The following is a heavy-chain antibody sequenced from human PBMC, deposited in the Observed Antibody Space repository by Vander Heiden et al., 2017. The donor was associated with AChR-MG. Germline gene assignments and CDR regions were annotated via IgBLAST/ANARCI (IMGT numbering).Heavy chain of an antibody. Sequence: EVQLVQPRAYVNPPAQSLTISCQGSAYSFTSFWIAWVRQMPGHCLGGMGSIYTGDSESKYSPSFQGQVSISANKSTTTAHLQWASLQASDTAMYYCVRHGAGGVTAYPLDFWGPGTLVTVS. CDR1: AYSFTSFW. CDR3: VRHGAGGVTAYPLDF. D-gene: IGHD2-21*02. J-gene: IGHJ4*02. V-gene: IGHV5-51*01. CDR2: IYTGDSES.